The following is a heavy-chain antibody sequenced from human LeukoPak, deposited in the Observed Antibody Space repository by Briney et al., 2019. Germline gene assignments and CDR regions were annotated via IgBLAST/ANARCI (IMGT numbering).Heavy chain of an antibody. CDR1: GGTFSSYA. CDR3: ARDRTIFGVVLEVQDAFDI. J-gene: IGHJ3*02. D-gene: IGHD3-3*01. Sequence: PVKVSCKASGGTFSSYAISWVRQAPGQGLEWMGRIIPIFGTANYAQKFQGRVTITTDESTSTAYMELSSLRSEDTAVYYCARDRTIFGVVLEVQDAFDIWGQGTMVTVSS. CDR2: IIPIFGTA. V-gene: IGHV1-69*05.